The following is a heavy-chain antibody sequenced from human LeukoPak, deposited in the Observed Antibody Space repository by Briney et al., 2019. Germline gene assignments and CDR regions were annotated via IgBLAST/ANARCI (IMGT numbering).Heavy chain of an antibody. CDR2: ISTYNGNT. V-gene: IGHV1-18*01. CDR3: ARDQYYDSKGWFDP. Sequence: ASVKVSCKASGYTFNSHGITWVRQAPGQGLEWMGWISTYNGNTNYAQKLQGRVTITTDTSTSIVYMELRSLRSDDTAVYYCARDQYYDSKGWFDPWGQGTLVTVYS. CDR1: GYTFNSHG. D-gene: IGHD3-16*01. J-gene: IGHJ5*02.